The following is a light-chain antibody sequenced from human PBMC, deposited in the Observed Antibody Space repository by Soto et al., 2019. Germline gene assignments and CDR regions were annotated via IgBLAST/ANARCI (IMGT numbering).Light chain of an antibody. Sequence: EIVLTQSPGTLSLSPGERATLSCRASHSVSSSYLAWYQQKPGQAPRLLIYGASSRATGIPDRFSGSGSGTDFTLNISRLEPEDFAVYYCQQYGSSPPITFVQGTRREIK. CDR1: HSVSSSY. CDR2: GAS. V-gene: IGKV3-20*01. CDR3: QQYGSSPPIT. J-gene: IGKJ5*01.